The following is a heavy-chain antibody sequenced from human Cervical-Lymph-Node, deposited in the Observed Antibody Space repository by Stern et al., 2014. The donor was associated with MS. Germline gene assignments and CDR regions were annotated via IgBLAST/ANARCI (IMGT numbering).Heavy chain of an antibody. CDR1: GFTFSSYD. D-gene: IGHD6-19*01. J-gene: IGHJ4*02. CDR3: AKRKLSGWPPHY. CDR2: ISDDGSNE. V-gene: IGHV3-30*18. Sequence: MQLVESGGGVVQPGRSLRLSCAASGFTFSSYDMHWVRQAPGNGLEWVALISDDGSNEFYVDSVKGRFTISRDNSKNTLYLQMNSLRPEDTAVYYCAKRKLSGWPPHYWGQGTLVTVSS.